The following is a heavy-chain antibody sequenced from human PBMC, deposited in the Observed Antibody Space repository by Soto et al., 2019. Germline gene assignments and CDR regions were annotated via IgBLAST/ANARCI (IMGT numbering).Heavy chain of an antibody. CDR2: IYSGGST. V-gene: IGHV3-53*01. CDR3: ARGGIFGVVRGYYGMDV. CDR1: GFTVSSNY. D-gene: IGHD3-3*01. Sequence: GGSLRLSCAASGFTVSSNYMSWVRQAPGKGLEWVSVIYSGGSTYYADSVKGRFTISRDNSKNTLYLQMNSLRAEDTAVYYCARGGIFGVVRGYYGMDVWRQRTTVTVSS. J-gene: IGHJ6*02.